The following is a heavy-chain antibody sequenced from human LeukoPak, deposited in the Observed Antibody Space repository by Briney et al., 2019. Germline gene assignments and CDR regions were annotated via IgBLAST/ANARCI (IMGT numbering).Heavy chain of an antibody. Sequence: SVKVSCKASGGTLSSYAINWVRQAPGQGLEWIGRIIPIFGIVNYAQNFQGRVTITADKSTNTAYMELSSLRFEDTAFYYCARADSSGYSLGENFDYWGQGTLVTVSS. V-gene: IGHV1-69*04. D-gene: IGHD3-22*01. CDR3: ARADSSGYSLGENFDY. J-gene: IGHJ4*02. CDR1: GGTLSSYA. CDR2: IIPIFGIV.